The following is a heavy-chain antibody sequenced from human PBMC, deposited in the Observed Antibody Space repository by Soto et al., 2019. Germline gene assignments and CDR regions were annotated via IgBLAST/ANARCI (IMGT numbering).Heavy chain of an antibody. D-gene: IGHD3-22*01. CDR1: GFTFSSYA. J-gene: IGHJ4*02. V-gene: IGHV3-23*01. CDR2: ISGSGGST. CDR3: AKDPLTYYYDSSGPRIIDY. Sequence: EVQLLESGGGLVQPGGSLRLSCAASGFTFSSYAMSWVRQAPGKGLEWVSAISGSGGSTYYADSVKGRFTISRDNSKNTLYLQMNSLRAEDTAVYYCAKDPLTYYYDSSGPRIIDYWGQGTLVTVSS.